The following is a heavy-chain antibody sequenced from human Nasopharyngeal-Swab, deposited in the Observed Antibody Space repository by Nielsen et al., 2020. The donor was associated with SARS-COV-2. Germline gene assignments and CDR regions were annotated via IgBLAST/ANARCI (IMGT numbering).Heavy chain of an antibody. CDR3: ARHPGFWTGYYFDS. V-gene: IGHV5-51*01. J-gene: IGHJ4*02. CDR1: WYTFGNYW. Sequence: SLKGSWYTFGNYWIGRVRPMPGESLGWVAILYPAPFEPRYSPSFQGQITISADKSINTAYLQWNSLRASDTAMYYCARHPGFWTGYYFDSWGQGTLVTVSS. CDR2: LYPAPFEP. D-gene: IGHD3/OR15-3a*01.